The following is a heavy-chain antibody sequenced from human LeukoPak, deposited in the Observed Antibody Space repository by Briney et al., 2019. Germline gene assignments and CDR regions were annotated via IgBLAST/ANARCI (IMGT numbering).Heavy chain of an antibody. D-gene: IGHD3-10*01. Sequence: SETLSLTCTVSGYSISSGYYWGWIRRPPGKGLVWIGRIFHSGSTYYNPSLKSRVTISIDTSKTPYSLKLSSVTAADTAVYYCARAHYGSGSYYTHTNNWFDPWGQGTLVTVSS. CDR3: ARAHYGSGSYYTHTNNWFDP. CDR1: GYSISSGYY. CDR2: IFHSGST. V-gene: IGHV4-38-2*02. J-gene: IGHJ5*02.